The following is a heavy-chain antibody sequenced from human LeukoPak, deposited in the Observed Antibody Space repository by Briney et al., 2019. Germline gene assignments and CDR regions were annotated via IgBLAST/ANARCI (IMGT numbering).Heavy chain of an antibody. Sequence: GGSLRLSCAASGFIFSRYWMSWVRQAAGKGLEWVANIKQDGSEKYYVDSVKGRFTISRDNAKNSLYLQMNSLGAEDTAVYYCARVGLLWFGETIHWGQGTLVTVSS. V-gene: IGHV3-7*01. D-gene: IGHD3-10*01. CDR2: IKQDGSEK. J-gene: IGHJ4*02. CDR3: ARVGLLWFGETIH. CDR1: GFIFSRYW.